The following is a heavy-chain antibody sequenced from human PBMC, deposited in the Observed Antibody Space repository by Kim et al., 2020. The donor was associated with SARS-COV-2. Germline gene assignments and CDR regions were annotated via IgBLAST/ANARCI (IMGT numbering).Heavy chain of an antibody. D-gene: IGHD6-19*01. CDR1: GFTFSDYY. Sequence: GGSLRLSCAASGFTFSDYYMSWIRQAPGKGLEWVSYISSSSSYTNYADSVKGRFTISRDNAKNSLYLQMNSLRAEDTAVYYCARDNAGIAVAAPYYFDYWGQGTLVTVSS. CDR3: ARDNAGIAVAAPYYFDY. V-gene: IGHV3-11*05. J-gene: IGHJ4*02. CDR2: ISSSSSYT.